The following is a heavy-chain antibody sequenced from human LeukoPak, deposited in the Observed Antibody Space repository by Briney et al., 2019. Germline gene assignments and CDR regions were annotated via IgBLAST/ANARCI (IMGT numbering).Heavy chain of an antibody. CDR3: ARIYGPDAFDI. V-gene: IGHV4-4*07. Sequence: SETLSLTCTVSGASITTYYWSWIRQPAGKGLEWIGRIYISGSTSYNPSLKSRVTMSLDTSKNQFSLNLSSVTAADTAVYYCARIYGPDAFDIWGQGTMVTVSS. CDR1: GASITTYY. D-gene: IGHD3-10*01. CDR2: IYISGST. J-gene: IGHJ3*02.